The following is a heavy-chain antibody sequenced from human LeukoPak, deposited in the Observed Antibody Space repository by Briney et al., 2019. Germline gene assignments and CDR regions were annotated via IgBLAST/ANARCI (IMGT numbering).Heavy chain of an antibody. D-gene: IGHD3-22*01. CDR2: IKQDGSEK. CDR3: ARGATMIVGDDAFDI. Sequence: PGGSLRLSCAASGFTFSSYWMSWVRQAPGKGLEWVANIKQDGSEKYYVDSVKGRFTISRDNAKNSLYLQMNSLRAEDTAVYYCARGATMIVGDDAFDIWGQGTMVTVSS. CDR1: GFTFSSYW. J-gene: IGHJ3*02. V-gene: IGHV3-7*01.